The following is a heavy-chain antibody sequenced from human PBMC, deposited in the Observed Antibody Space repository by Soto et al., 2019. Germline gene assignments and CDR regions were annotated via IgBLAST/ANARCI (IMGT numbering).Heavy chain of an antibody. V-gene: IGHV1-69*02. D-gene: IGHD6-19*01. CDR2: IIPILGIA. J-gene: IGHJ5*02. Sequence: QVQLVQSGAEVKKPGSSVKVSCKASGGTFSSYTISWVRQAPGQGLEWMGRIIPILGIANYAQKFQGIVTITADNSTRTAYLELRSLRSEDTAVYYCASAGLVKNWFDPWGQGTLVTVSS. CDR1: GGTFSSYT. CDR3: ASAGLVKNWFDP.